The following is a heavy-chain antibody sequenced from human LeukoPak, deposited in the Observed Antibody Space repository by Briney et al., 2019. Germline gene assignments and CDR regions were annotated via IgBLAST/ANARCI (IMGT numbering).Heavy chain of an antibody. CDR2: INPNGGGT. CDR1: AYTFTNYY. V-gene: IGHV1-2*02. D-gene: IGHD3-3*01. J-gene: IGHJ4*02. Sequence: GASVKVSCKSSAYTFTNYYIHWVRQAPGEGLEWMGWINPNGGGTNYAQKFQGRVTMTRDTSISTAYMELSSLTSDDTAVYYCARAIFDSSAFWGQGTLVTVSS. CDR3: ARAIFDSSAF.